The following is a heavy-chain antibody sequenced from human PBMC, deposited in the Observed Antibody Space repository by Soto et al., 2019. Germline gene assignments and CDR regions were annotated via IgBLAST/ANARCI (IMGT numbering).Heavy chain of an antibody. CDR2: IYYNGRT. CDR1: GVSINSDDYY. CDR3: ARDRSNSPDYFDY. J-gene: IGHJ4*02. D-gene: IGHD6-6*01. V-gene: IGHV4-30-4*01. Sequence: KPSETLSLTCTVSGVSINSDDYYWTWIRQPPGKGLEWIGYIYYNGRTSYNPSLQSRVTISIDTSNNHFSLKLNSVSAADSAVYYCARDRSNSPDYFDYWGQGTLVTVSS.